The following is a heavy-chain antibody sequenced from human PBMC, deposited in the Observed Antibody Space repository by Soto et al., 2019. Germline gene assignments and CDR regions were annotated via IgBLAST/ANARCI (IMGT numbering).Heavy chain of an antibody. V-gene: IGHV3-30*18. D-gene: IGHD3-10*01. CDR3: AKGPSVGPFDY. CDR2: ISYDGSNK. Sequence: GGSLRLSCAASGFTFSSYGTHWVRQAPGKGLEWVAVISYDGSNKYYADSVKGRFTISRDNSKNTLYLQMNSLRAEDTAVYYCAKGPSVGPFDYWGQGTLVTVSS. CDR1: GFTFSSYG. J-gene: IGHJ4*02.